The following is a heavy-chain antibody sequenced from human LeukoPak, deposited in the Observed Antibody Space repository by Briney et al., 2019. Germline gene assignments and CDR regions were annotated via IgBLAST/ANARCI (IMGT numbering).Heavy chain of an antibody. Sequence: PGGSLRLSCAASGFTFSSYAMSWVRQAPGKGLEWVSYISSSSTIYYADSVKGRFTISRDNAKNSLYLQMNSLRAEDTAVYYCARDSADSGSYVDCWGQGTLVTVSS. CDR1: GFTFSSYA. CDR2: ISSSSTI. D-gene: IGHD1-26*01. V-gene: IGHV3-48*01. CDR3: ARDSADSGSYVDC. J-gene: IGHJ4*02.